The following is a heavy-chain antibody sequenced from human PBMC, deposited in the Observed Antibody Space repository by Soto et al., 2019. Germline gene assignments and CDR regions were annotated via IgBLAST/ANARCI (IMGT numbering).Heavy chain of an antibody. CDR3: ARDSRTTNTV. CDR2: MNPNSGNT. Sequence: QVQLVQSGAEVRRPGTSVMVSCKTSGYTFTDYDINWVRQATGQGLEWMGWMNPNSGNTGYAQKFQGRVSMTRNTATSTAYMKLSSQRSDETAIYYCARDSRTTNTVWGKETMVTVSS. J-gene: IGHJ3*01. CDR1: GYTFTDYD. D-gene: IGHD2-2*01. V-gene: IGHV1-8*01.